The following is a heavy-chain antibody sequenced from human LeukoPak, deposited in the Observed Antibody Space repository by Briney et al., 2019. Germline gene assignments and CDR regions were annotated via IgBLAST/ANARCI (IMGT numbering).Heavy chain of an antibody. CDR1: GGSISTSNYY. D-gene: IGHD3-10*01. Sequence: SETLSLTCTVSGGSISTSNYYWGWIRQPPGKGLEWIGNIFYSGSTYYSPSLRSRVTISLDTSRNQFSLKLRSVTAADTAVYYCARRSHLWFGSSRNWFDPWGQGTLVTVSS. J-gene: IGHJ5*02. V-gene: IGHV4-39*07. CDR3: ARRSHLWFGSSRNWFDP. CDR2: IFYSGST.